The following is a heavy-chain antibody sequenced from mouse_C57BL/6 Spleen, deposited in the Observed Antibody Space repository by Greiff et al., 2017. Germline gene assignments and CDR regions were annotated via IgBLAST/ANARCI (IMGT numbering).Heavy chain of an antibody. Sequence: EVKLEESGGDLVKPGGSLKLSCAASGFTFSSYGMSWVRQTPDKRLEWVATISSGGSYTYYPDSVKGRFTISRDNAKNTLYLQMSSLKSEDTAMYYCARQRYYYVGDYYAMDYWGQGTSVTVSS. CDR2: ISSGGSYT. CDR3: ARQRYYYVGDYYAMDY. CDR1: GFTFSSYG. D-gene: IGHD1-1*01. V-gene: IGHV5-6*02. J-gene: IGHJ4*01.